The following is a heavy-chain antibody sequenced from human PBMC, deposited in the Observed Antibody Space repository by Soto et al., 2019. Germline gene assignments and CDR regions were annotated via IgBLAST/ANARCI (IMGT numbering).Heavy chain of an antibody. D-gene: IGHD2-15*01. CDR3: ARYDCSGGSGYSGFDP. Sequence: QVQLVQSGAEVKKPGSSVKVSCKASGGTFSSYTISWVRQAPGQGLEWMGRIIPILGIANYAQKFQGRVTITADKSTSTAYMELSSLRSEDTAVYYCARYDCSGGSGYSGFDPWGQGTLVTVSS. CDR2: IIPILGIA. CDR1: GGTFSSYT. V-gene: IGHV1-69*02. J-gene: IGHJ5*02.